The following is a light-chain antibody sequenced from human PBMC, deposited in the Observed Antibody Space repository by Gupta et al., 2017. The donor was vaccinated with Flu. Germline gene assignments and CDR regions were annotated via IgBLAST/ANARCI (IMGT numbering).Light chain of an antibody. J-gene: IGLJ3*02. CDR2: DDS. V-gene: IGLV1-40*01. Sequence: VTISCTGTSTDIGAGYDVYWYQQLPGTAPKLLIYDDSKRPSGVPDRFSGSKSGTSASLTITGLQAEDEADYYCQSYERSLSGWVFGGGTKLTVL. CDR1: STDIGAGYD. CDR3: QSYERSLSGWV.